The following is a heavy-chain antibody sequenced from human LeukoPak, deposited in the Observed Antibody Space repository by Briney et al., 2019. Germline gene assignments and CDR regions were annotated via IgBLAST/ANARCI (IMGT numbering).Heavy chain of an antibody. J-gene: IGHJ5*02. CDR1: GFTFSSYG. D-gene: IGHD6-13*01. CDR2: ISGSGGST. V-gene: IGHV3-23*01. Sequence: RGSLRLSCAASGFTFSSYGMSWVRQAPGKGLEWVSAISGSGGSTYYADSVKGRFTISRDNSKNTLYLQMNSLRAEDTAVYYCAKDIAAQGFDPWGQGTLVTVSS. CDR3: AKDIAAQGFDP.